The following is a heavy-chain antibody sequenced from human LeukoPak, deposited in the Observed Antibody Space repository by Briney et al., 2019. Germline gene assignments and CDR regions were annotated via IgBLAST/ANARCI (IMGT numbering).Heavy chain of an antibody. D-gene: IGHD6-19*01. CDR3: ARDGEYSSGWLNWFDP. J-gene: IGHJ5*02. CDR1: GFTFSSYW. V-gene: IGHV3-7*01. Sequence: GGPLRLSCAASGFTFSSYWMSWVRQAPGKGLEWVANIKQDGSEKYYVDSVKGRFTISRDDAKNSLYLQMNSLRAEDTAVYYCARDGEYSSGWLNWFDPWGQGTLVTVSS. CDR2: IKQDGSEK.